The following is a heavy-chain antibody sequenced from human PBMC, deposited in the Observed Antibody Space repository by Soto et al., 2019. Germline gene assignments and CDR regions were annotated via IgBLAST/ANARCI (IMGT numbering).Heavy chain of an antibody. CDR2: INSDGRST. D-gene: IGHD4-17*01. Sequence: EVLLVESGGGLVQPGGSLRLSCAASGFTFSRYWMHWVRQAPGKGLVWVSRINSDGRSTNYADSVKGRFTISRDNAKNTLYLQMNSLRAEDTAVYYCARAVTVSHWFDPWGQGTLVTASS. CDR3: ARAVTVSHWFDP. CDR1: GFTFSRYW. V-gene: IGHV3-74*01. J-gene: IGHJ5*02.